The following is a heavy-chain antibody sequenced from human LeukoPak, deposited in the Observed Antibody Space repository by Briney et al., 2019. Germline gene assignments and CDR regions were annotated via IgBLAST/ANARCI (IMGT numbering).Heavy chain of an antibody. CDR2: ITSSSSYI. D-gene: IGHD3-10*01. CDR1: GFTFSSYS. J-gene: IGHJ5*02. V-gene: IGHV3-21*01. CDR3: ARELLWFGELSGWFDP. Sequence: PGGSLRLSCAASGFTFSSYSMNWVRQAPGKGLEWVSSITSSSSYIYYADSVKGRFTISRDNVKNSLYLQMNSLRAEDTAVYYCARELLWFGELSGWFDPWGQGTLVTVSS.